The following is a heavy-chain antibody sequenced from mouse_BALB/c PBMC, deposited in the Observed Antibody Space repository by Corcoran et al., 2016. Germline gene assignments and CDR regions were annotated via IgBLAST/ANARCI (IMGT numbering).Heavy chain of an antibody. D-gene: IGHD1-1*02. CDR1: GYTFTNYG. V-gene: IGHV9-3-1*01. J-gene: IGHJ2*01. CDR3: ARWDYAHYFDY. CDR2: INTYTGEP. Sequence: QIQLVQYGPELKKPGETVKISCKASGYTFTNYGMNWVKQAPGKGLKWMGWINTYTGEPTYADDFKGRFAFSLETSASTAYLQINNLKNEDTATYFCARWDYAHYFDYWGQGTTLTVSS.